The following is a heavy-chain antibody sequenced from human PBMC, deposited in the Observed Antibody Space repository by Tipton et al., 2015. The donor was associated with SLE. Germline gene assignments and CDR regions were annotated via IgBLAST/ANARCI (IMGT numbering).Heavy chain of an antibody. CDR2: IRSKAYGGTT. CDR1: GFTFGAYA. CDR3: TRGISEIVVVPAARGAFDS. J-gene: IGHJ3*02. D-gene: IGHD2-2*01. Sequence: SLRLSCTASGFTFGAYAMSWFRQAPGKGLEWVGFIRSKAYGGTTEYAASVKGRFTISRDDSKSIAYLQMNSLKTEDTDVYYCTRGISEIVVVPAARGAFDSWGRGTMVTVSS. V-gene: IGHV3-49*03.